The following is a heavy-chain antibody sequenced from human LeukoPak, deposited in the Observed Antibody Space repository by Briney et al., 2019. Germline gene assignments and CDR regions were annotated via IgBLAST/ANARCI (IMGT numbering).Heavy chain of an antibody. V-gene: IGHV1-69*04. CDR3: ARIYDYYYGIDV. CDR1: GATFTSYA. D-gene: IGHD3-16*01. Sequence: SSGKLSCSAAGATFTSYATSWVRQAPGQGLEWMGRFLLIFGIAKYAPKFPGRVTIIEDKSTSTAYNEKSSLKSEDTGVYYCARIYDYYYGIDVWGQGHRVLVS. CDR2: FLLIFGIA. J-gene: IGHJ6*02.